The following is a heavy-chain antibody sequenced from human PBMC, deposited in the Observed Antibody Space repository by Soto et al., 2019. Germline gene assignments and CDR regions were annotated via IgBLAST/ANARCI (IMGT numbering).Heavy chain of an antibody. CDR2: INVGNGNT. V-gene: IGHV1-3*01. CDR1: GYTSTNYA. Sequence: ASVKVSCKASGYTSTNYAVHWLRQAPGQGLQWIGWINVGNGNTKSSQKFQGRVTFSRDTSASTAYMEVSSLTSEDTAVYYCTSDNKGLADYWGQGTLVTVSS. J-gene: IGHJ4*02. CDR3: TSDNKGLADY.